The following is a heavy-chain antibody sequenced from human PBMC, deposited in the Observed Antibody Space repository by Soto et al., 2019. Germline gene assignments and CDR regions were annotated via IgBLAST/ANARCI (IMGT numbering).Heavy chain of an antibody. CDR3: AKDLGFCSGGSRYSEGYFDY. V-gene: IGHV3-30*18. CDR2: VSYDGSNK. D-gene: IGHD2-15*01. Sequence: GGSLRLSCAASGFTFSTYGMHWVRQAPGKGLEWVALVSYDGSNKNYADSVKGRFAISRDNSKNTLYLQMNMLRTEDTAVYYCAKDLGFCSGGSRYSEGYFDYWGQGALVTVSS. CDR1: GFTFSTYG. J-gene: IGHJ4*02.